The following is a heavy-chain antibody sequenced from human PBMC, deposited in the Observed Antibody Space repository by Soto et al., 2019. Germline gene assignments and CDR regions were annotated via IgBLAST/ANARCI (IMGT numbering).Heavy chain of an antibody. CDR1: GGSISSRNSS. CDR2: IYYSGRT. Sequence: PSETLSLTCRVSGGSISSRNSSWGWIRQPPGKGMEWIGSIYYSGRTYYNPSLMSRVTISVDTSKNEFSLKLSSVTATDPAVYYCARDSSVWNYFFDYWGQGTLVTVS. CDR3: ARDSSVWNYFFDY. V-gene: IGHV4-39*02. J-gene: IGHJ4*02. D-gene: IGHD6-19*01.